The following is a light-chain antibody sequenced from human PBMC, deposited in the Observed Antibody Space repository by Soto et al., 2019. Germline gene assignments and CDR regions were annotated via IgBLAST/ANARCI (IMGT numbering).Light chain of an antibody. CDR2: EVS. J-gene: IGLJ2*01. CDR1: SSDVGSYNL. Sequence: QSALTQPASVSGSPGQSITISCTGTSSDVGSYNLVSWYQQHPGKAPQLMIYEVSKRPSGVSNRFSGSKSGNTASLTISGLQAEDEAEYYCCSYAGSSTYVVFGGGTKLTVL. V-gene: IGLV2-23*02. CDR3: CSYAGSSTYVV.